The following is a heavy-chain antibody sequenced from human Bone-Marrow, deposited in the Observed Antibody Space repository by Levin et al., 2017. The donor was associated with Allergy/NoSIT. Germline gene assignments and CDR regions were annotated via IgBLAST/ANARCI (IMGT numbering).Heavy chain of an antibody. D-gene: IGHD3-10*01. Sequence: SETLSLTCTVSGGSISSGDYYWSWIRQPPGKGREWIGYIYYSGSTYYNPSLKSRVTISVDTSKNQFSLELRSVNAADTAVYYCSKKNYYDSGSMSQLAFDYWGQGTLVTVSS. CDR3: SKKNYYDSGSMSQLAFDY. CDR1: GGSISSGDYY. V-gene: IGHV4-30-4*01. J-gene: IGHJ4*02. CDR2: IYYSGST.